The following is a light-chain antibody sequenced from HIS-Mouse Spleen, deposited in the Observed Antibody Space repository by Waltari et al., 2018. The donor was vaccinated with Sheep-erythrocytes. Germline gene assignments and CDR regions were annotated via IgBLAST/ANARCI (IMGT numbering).Light chain of an antibody. CDR2: SNN. Sequence: QSVLTQPPSASGTPGQRVTISCSGRSSNLGSNTGNWYQQLPGTAPKLLIYSNNQRHSGVPDRFSGSKSGTSASLAISGLQSEDEADYYCAAWDDSLNGVVFGGGTKLTVL. V-gene: IGLV1-44*01. CDR3: AAWDDSLNGVV. J-gene: IGLJ2*01. CDR1: SSNLGSNT.